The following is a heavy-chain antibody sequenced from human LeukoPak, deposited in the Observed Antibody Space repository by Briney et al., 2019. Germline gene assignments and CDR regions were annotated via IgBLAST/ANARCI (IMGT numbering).Heavy chain of an antibody. CDR2: ILYDGSTK. Sequence: GGSLRLSCAASGFTFSNYGMHWVRQAPGKGLEWVALILYDGSTKFYADSVKGRFTISRDNAKNSLYLQMNSLRAEDTAVYYCARDGDCTNGVCYSYWYFDLWGRGTLVTVSS. CDR3: ARDGDCTNGVCYSYWYFDL. CDR1: GFTFSNYG. V-gene: IGHV3-33*01. J-gene: IGHJ2*01. D-gene: IGHD2-8*01.